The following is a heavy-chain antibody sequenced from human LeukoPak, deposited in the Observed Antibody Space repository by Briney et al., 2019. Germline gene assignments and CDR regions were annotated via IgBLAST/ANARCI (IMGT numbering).Heavy chain of an antibody. V-gene: IGHV3-74*01. CDR2: INSDGSST. D-gene: IGHD1-26*01. J-gene: IGHJ4*02. CDR3: ARDYSGSYSNYFDY. CDR1: GFTFSSYW. Sequence: GGSLRLSCAASGFTFSSYWMHWVRHAPGKGLVWVSRINSDGSSTSYADSVKGRFTISRDNSKNTLYLQMNSLRAEDTAVYYCARDYSGSYSNYFDYWGQGTLVTVSS.